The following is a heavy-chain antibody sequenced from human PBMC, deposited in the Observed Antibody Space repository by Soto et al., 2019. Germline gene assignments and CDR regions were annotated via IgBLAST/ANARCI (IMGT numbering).Heavy chain of an antibody. Sequence: GGSLRLSCAASGFTFSNAWMNWVRQAPGKGLEWVGRIKSKTDGGTTDYAAPVKGRFTISRDDSKNTLYLQMNSLKTEDTAVYYCTTDGLYYDFWSGYYTGIYYYGMDVWGQGSTVTVSS. J-gene: IGHJ6*02. D-gene: IGHD3-3*01. V-gene: IGHV3-15*07. CDR1: GFTFSNAW. CDR2: IKSKTDGGTT. CDR3: TTDGLYYDFWSGYYTGIYYYGMDV.